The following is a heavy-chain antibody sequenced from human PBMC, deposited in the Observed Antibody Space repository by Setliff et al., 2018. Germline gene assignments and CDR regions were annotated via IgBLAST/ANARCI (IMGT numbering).Heavy chain of an antibody. V-gene: IGHV1-18*01. Sequence: GASVKVSCKTSGYTFISYGVSWVRQAPGQGLEWMGWISAYNGNINYAQKFQGRVTMTTDTYTSTANMELRSLRSDDTAVYYCVRAPPTVVIPPGRAFFDPWGQGTLVTVSS. CDR1: GYTFISYG. CDR3: VRAPPTVVIPPGRAFFDP. CDR2: ISAYNGNI. D-gene: IGHD2-2*01. J-gene: IGHJ5*02.